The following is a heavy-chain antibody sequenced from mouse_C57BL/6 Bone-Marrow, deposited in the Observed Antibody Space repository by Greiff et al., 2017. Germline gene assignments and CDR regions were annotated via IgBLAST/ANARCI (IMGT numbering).Heavy chain of an antibody. CDR2: ISSGGDYI. D-gene: IGHD2-5*01. V-gene: IGHV5-9-1*02. CDR1: GFTFSSYA. CDR3: TLYSNYLAWFAY. J-gene: IGHJ3*01. Sequence: EVMLVESGEGLVKPGGSLKLSCAASGFTFSSYAMSWVRQTPEKRLEWVAYISSGGDYIYYADTVKGRFTISRDNARTTLYLQMSSLKSEDTAMYYCTLYSNYLAWFAYWGQGTLVTVSA.